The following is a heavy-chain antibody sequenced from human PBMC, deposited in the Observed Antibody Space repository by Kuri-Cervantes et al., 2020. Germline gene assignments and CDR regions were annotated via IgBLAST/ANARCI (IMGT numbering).Heavy chain of an antibody. J-gene: IGHJ4*02. CDR2: ISGSGGST. CDR1: GFIFSDYY. Sequence: GGSLRLSCTASGFIFSDYYMDWVRQAPGKGLEWVSAISGSGGSTYYADSVKGRFTISRDNSKNTLYLQMNSLRAEDTAVYYCAKDEQEWFETWGYWGQGTLVTVSS. CDR3: AKDEQEWFETWGY. V-gene: IGHV3-23*01. D-gene: IGHD3-3*01.